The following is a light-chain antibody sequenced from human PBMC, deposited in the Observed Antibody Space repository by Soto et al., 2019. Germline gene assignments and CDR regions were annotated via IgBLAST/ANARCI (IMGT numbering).Light chain of an antibody. CDR2: EGS. J-gene: IGLJ3*02. Sequence: QYALTQPASVSGSPGQSITISCTGTSSDVGSYNLVSWYQQHPGKAPKLMIYEGSKRPSGVSNRFSGSKSGNTASLTISGIQAEDEADYYCCSYAGSSTLFGGGTKGTVL. CDR1: SSDVGSYNL. V-gene: IGLV2-23*01. CDR3: CSYAGSSTL.